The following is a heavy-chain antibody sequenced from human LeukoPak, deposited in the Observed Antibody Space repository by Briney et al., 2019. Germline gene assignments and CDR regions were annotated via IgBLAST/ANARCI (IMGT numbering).Heavy chain of an antibody. V-gene: IGHV1-24*01. Sequence: ASVKVSCKVSGYTLTELSMHWVRQAPGKGLEWMGGFDPEDGETIYAQKFQGRVTMTEDTSTDTAYMELNSLRSDDTAVYYCARGDMVRGLYYMDVWGRGTTVTVSS. CDR3: ARGDMVRGLYYMDV. CDR1: GYTLTELS. D-gene: IGHD3-10*01. CDR2: FDPEDGET. J-gene: IGHJ6*03.